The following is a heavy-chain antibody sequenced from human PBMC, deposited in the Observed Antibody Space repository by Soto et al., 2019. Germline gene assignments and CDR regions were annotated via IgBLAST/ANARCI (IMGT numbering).Heavy chain of an antibody. CDR1: GGTFSNYA. CDR3: ARVEAVAGIYNYHGLDV. J-gene: IGHJ6*02. V-gene: IGHV1-69*12. Sequence: QVLLVQSGAEVKKPGSSVKVSCKVSGGTFSNYAIDWVRLAPGQGLEWMGGIVTIFGTIYYTQKFQGRATIIADDSTTTAYLELRSLRSEDTAIYYCARVEAVAGIYNYHGLDVWGQGTAVTVSS. CDR2: IVTIFGTI. D-gene: IGHD6-19*01.